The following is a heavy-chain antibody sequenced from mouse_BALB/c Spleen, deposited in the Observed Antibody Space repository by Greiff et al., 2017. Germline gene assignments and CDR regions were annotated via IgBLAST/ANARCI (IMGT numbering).Heavy chain of an antibody. CDR2: IYPGNVNT. V-gene: IGHV1S56*01. CDR3: ARYYYDYDVPFAY. D-gene: IGHD2-4*01. Sequence: QVQLKESGPELVKPGASVRISCKASGYTFTSYYIHWVKQRPGQGLEWIGWIYPGNVNTKYNEKFKGKATLTADKSSSTAYMQLSSLTSEDSAVYFCARYYYDYDVPFAYWGQGTLVTVSA. CDR1: GYTFTSYY. J-gene: IGHJ3*01.